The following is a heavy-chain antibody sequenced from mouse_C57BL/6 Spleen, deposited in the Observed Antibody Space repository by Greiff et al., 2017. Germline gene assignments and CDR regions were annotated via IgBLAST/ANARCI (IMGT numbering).Heavy chain of an antibody. CDR2: IRLKSDNYAT. Sequence: EVKVEESGGGLVQPGGSMKLSCVASGFTFSNYWMNWVRQSPEKGLEWVAQIRLKSDNYATHYAESVKGRFTISRDVSKSSVYLQMNNLRAEDTAIYYCTKGYFDYWGQGTTLTVSS. V-gene: IGHV6-3*01. J-gene: IGHJ2*01. CDR3: TKGYFDY. CDR1: GFTFSNYW.